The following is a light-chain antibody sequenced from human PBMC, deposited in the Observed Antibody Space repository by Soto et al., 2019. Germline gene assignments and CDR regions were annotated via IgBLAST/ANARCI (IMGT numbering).Light chain of an antibody. CDR2: AAS. V-gene: IGKV1-8*01. Sequence: IQMTQSPSSVSASTGDRVTITCRASQGISSFLAWYQQKPGKAPKLLIYAASTLQSGVPSRFSGSGSGTDFTLTISCLQSEDFATYYCQQYYTYPRTFGQGTKVDIK. J-gene: IGKJ1*01. CDR3: QQYYTYPRT. CDR1: QGISSF.